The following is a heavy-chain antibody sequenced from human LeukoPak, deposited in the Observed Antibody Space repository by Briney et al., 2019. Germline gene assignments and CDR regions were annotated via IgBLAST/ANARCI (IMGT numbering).Heavy chain of an antibody. CDR1: GFTLGDYV. J-gene: IGHJ4*02. D-gene: IGHD4-23*01. CDR3: TRDWRSDGGNPDY. Sequence: GGSLRLSCTASGFTLGDYVMSWVRQAPGKGLEWVGFIRSKVYGGTTEYAASVKGRFTISRDDSKSIAYLQMNSLKTEDTAVYYCTRDWRSDGGNPDYWGQGTLVTVSS. CDR2: IRSKVYGGTT. V-gene: IGHV3-49*04.